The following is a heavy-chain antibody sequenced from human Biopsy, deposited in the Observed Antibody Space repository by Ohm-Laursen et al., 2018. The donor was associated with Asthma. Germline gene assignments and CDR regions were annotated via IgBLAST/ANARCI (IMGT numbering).Heavy chain of an antibody. CDR1: GFTVSRDH. D-gene: IGHD6-19*01. Sequence: SLRLSCTAPGFTVSRDHMFWVRQAPGKGLEWVSVIYSGGTSHTAHSVRGRFTISRDFSKNTLHLQMHSLRVEDTAVYYCARGDSSGWSHYYFDYWGQGTLVTVSS. J-gene: IGHJ4*02. CDR3: ARGDSSGWSHYYFDY. V-gene: IGHV3-53*01. CDR2: IYSGGTS.